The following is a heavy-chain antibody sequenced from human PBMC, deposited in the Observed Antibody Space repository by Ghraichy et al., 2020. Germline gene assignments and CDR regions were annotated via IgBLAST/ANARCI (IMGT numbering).Heavy chain of an antibody. CDR2: ISGSGSTT. Sequence: GGSLRLSCAASGFTFSSYAMNWIRQAPGKGLEWVSGISGSGSTTYYADSVKGRFTISRDNSKNTLYLQMNSLRAEDTAVYYCAKTAKNAINWYFDLWGRDTLLTVSS. J-gene: IGHJ2*01. CDR3: AKTAKNAINWYFDL. D-gene: IGHD5-18*01. V-gene: IGHV3-23*01. CDR1: GFTFSSYA.